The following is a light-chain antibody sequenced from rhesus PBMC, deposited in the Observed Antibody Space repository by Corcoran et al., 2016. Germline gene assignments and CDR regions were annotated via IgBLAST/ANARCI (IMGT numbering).Light chain of an antibody. V-gene: IGKV1-43*02. CDR2: AAS. CDR1: QDISTY. CDR3: LQYNSNPLT. Sequence: DIQMTQSPSSLSASVGDRVTITCRASQDISTYLNWYQQKPGEAPKRLIYAASSLESGVPSSFSGSGSGTDFTLTISSLQPDDLATYYCLQYNSNPLTFGGGTKVEIK. J-gene: IGKJ4*01.